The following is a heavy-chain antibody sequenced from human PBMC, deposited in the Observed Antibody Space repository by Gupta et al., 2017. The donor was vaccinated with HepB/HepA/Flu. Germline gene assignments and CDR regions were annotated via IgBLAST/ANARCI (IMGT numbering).Heavy chain of an antibody. CDR2: IDWDDDK. CDR3: ARTETGSYYYYMDV. CDR1: GLSISTSGMC. Sequence: QVTLRESGTALVKPTQNLTLTCNFSGLSISTSGMCVSWIRQPPGKALEWLALIDWDDDKYYSTSLKTRLTISKDTSKNQVVLTMTNMDPVDTATYYCARTETGSYYYYMDVWGKGTTVTVSS. J-gene: IGHJ6*03. V-gene: IGHV2-70*01.